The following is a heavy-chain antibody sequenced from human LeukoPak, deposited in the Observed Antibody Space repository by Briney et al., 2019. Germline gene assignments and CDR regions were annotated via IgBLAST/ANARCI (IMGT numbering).Heavy chain of an antibody. CDR2: ISSSSSYI. Sequence: GGSLRLSCAASGFTFSSYSMNWVRQAPGKGLEWVSSISSSSSYIYYADSVKGRFTISRDNSKNTLYLQMNSLRAEDTAVYYCAKDSRDAGADYWGQGTLVTVSS. V-gene: IGHV3-21*04. CDR3: AKDSRDAGADY. CDR1: GFTFSSYS. J-gene: IGHJ4*02. D-gene: IGHD2-21*01.